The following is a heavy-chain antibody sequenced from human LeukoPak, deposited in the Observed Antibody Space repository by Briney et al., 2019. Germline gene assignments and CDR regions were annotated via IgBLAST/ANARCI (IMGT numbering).Heavy chain of an antibody. CDR3: ARLPRGY. J-gene: IGHJ4*02. V-gene: IGHV4-59*11. Sequence: PSETLSFTCTVSGGSISDHYWSWIRQPPGKGLEWIGYIYTSGSTNYNPSLKSRVTISVDTSKNQFSLKLNSVTAADTAVYYCARLPRGYWGQGTLVTVSS. CDR1: GGSISDHY. CDR2: IYTSGST.